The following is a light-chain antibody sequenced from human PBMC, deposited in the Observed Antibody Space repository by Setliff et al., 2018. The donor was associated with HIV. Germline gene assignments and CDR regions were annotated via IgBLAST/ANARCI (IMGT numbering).Light chain of an antibody. CDR2: STY. V-gene: IGLV1-44*01. CDR1: SSNVGDNA. J-gene: IGLJ1*01. Sequence: QSVLTQPPSASGAPGQRVTISCSGSSSNVGDNAVSWYQQLPGTAPKLLIYSTYLRPSGVPARFSGSKSGTSASLAISGLQSEDEADYYCASWDDSLNGYVFGTGTK. CDR3: ASWDDSLNGYV.